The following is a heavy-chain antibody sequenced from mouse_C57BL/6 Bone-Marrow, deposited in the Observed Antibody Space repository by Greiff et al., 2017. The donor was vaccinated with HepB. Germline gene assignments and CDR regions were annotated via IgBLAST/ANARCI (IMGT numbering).Heavy chain of an antibody. CDR2: ISNLAYSI. J-gene: IGHJ3*01. CDR3: ARQESYYGSSYGGFAY. Sequence: EVQLQESGGGLVQPGGSLKLSCAASGFTFSDYGMAWVRQAPRKGPEWVAFISNLAYSIYYADTVTGRFTISRENAKNTLYLEMSSLRSEDTAMYYCARQESYYGSSYGGFAYWGQGTLVTVSA. D-gene: IGHD1-1*01. V-gene: IGHV5-15*01. CDR1: GFTFSDYG.